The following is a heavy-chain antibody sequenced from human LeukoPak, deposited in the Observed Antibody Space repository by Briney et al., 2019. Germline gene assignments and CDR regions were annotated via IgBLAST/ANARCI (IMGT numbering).Heavy chain of an antibody. J-gene: IGHJ6*02. D-gene: IGHD3-22*01. V-gene: IGHV3-7*05. CDR1: GFTFSSYG. Sequence: GRSLRLSCAASGFTFSSYGMHWVRQAPGEGLEWVANIKEDGSDKYYLDSVKGRFTISRDNTKNSLDLQMNSLRAEDTAVYYCARLAMILVPNYYGMDVWGQGTTVTVSS. CDR3: ARLAMILVPNYYGMDV. CDR2: IKEDGSDK.